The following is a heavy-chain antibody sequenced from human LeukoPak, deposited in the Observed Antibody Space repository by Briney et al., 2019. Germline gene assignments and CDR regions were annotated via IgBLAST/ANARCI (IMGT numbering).Heavy chain of an antibody. CDR3: ARKYSGTNPFDY. CDR1: GFTFTSYS. Sequence: GGSLRLSCAASGFTFTSYSMNWVRQAPGKGLEWVSAISGSGGSTYYADSVKGRFTISRDLSKNTLYLQMNSLRAEDTALYYCARKYSGTNPFDYWGQGTLVTVSS. J-gene: IGHJ4*02. CDR2: ISGSGGST. D-gene: IGHD1-26*01. V-gene: IGHV3-23*01.